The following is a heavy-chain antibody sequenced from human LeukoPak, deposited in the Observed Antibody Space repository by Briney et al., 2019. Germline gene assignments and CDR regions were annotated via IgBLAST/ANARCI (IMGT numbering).Heavy chain of an antibody. Sequence: QPGGSLRLSCAASGFTVSSNYMSWVRQAPGKGLEWVSVIYSGGSTYYADSVKGRFTISRDNSKNTLYLQMNSLRAEDTAVYYCARMRGLPLYYYYYMDVWGKGTTVTVSS. CDR1: GFTVSSNY. D-gene: IGHD3-16*01. CDR3: ARMRGLPLYYYYYMDV. J-gene: IGHJ6*03. CDR2: IYSGGST. V-gene: IGHV3-66*02.